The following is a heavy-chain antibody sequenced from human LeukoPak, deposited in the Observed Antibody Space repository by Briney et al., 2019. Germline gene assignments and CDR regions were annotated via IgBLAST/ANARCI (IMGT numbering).Heavy chain of an antibody. V-gene: IGHV3-53*01. CDR1: GFIVSSNY. CDR3: ARGLSFCDY. J-gene: IGHJ4*02. Sequence: GGSVRLSCAASGFIVSSNYVSWVRQAPGKWLEWVSVIYSGGTTYYADSVKGRFTMSRDNSKNTLYLQMNSLRAEDTAVYYCARGLSFCDYWGQGTLVTVSS. D-gene: IGHD3-3*01. CDR2: IYSGGTT.